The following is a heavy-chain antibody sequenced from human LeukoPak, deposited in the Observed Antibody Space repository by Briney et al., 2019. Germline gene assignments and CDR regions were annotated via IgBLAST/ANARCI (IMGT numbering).Heavy chain of an antibody. CDR1: GFTFSSYS. CDR2: ISNTGGST. D-gene: IGHD2-15*01. V-gene: IGHV3-23*01. CDR3: AQQVGYCSSGSCYFTY. J-gene: IGHJ1*01. Sequence: GGSLRLSCAASGFTFSSYSMNWVRQAPGKGLEWVSAISNTGGSTYYADSVKGRFTISRDKSKNTLSLQMNSLRAEDTAVYYCAQQVGYCSSGSCYFTYWGQGTLVTVSS.